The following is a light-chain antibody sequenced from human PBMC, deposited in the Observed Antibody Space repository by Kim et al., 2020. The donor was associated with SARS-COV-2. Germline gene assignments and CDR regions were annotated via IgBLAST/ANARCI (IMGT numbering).Light chain of an antibody. CDR3: QQYNDWPPTYS. CDR2: RTS. J-gene: IGKJ2*01. CDR1: ESIGSN. Sequence: EILMTQSPATLSVSPGDRATLFCRASESIGSNFAWYQQRPGQAPRLLIYRTSIRATGVPARFSGSGSGTEFTLTISSLQSEDFGVYYCQQYNDWPPTYSFGQGNKLEI. V-gene: IGKV3-15*01.